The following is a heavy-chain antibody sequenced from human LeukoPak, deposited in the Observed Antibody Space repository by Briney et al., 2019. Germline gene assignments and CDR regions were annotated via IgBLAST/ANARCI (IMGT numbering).Heavy chain of an antibody. CDR2: INPNSGGT. V-gene: IGHV1-2*02. Sequence: GASVTVSCKASGYTFTGYYMHWVRQAPGQGLEWMGWINPNSGGTNYAQKFQGRVTMTRDTSISTAYMELSRLRSDDTAVYYCARPSKGSGYPLGPPAWGQGTLVTVSS. CDR3: ARPSKGSGYPLGPPA. J-gene: IGHJ5*02. D-gene: IGHD3-22*01. CDR1: GYTFTGYY.